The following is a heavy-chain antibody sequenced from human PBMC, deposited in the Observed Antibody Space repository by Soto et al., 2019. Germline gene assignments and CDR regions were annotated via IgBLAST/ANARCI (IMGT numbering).Heavy chain of an antibody. D-gene: IGHD3-10*01. Sequence: SVKVSCKASGGTFSSYAISWVRQAPGQGLEWMGGIIPIFGTANYAQKFQGRVTITADESTSTAYMELSSLRSEDTAVYYCARRGTSYGSGSYYPITYYFDYWGQGTLVTVSS. CDR3: ARRGTSYGSGSYYPITYYFDY. V-gene: IGHV1-69*13. CDR2: IIPIFGTA. J-gene: IGHJ4*02. CDR1: GGTFSSYA.